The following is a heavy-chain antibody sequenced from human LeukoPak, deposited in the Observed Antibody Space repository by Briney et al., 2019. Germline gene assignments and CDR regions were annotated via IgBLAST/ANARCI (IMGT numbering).Heavy chain of an antibody. V-gene: IGHV1-18*01. CDR2: ISAYNGNT. CDR1: GYTFTSYG. Sequence: ASVKVSCKASGYTFTSYGISWVRQAPGQGLEWMGWISAYNGNTNYAQKLQGRVTMTTDTSTSTAYMELRSLRSDDTAVYYCARFSIDEVIYYDSSGYDYWGQGTLVTVSS. J-gene: IGHJ4*02. D-gene: IGHD3-22*01. CDR3: ARFSIDEVIYYDSSGYDY.